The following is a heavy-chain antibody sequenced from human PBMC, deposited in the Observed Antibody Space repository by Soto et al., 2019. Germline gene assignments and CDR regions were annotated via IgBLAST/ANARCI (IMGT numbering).Heavy chain of an antibody. CDR2: INAGNGNT. CDR3: ARGMIRGVITSTGMDV. V-gene: IGHV1-3*01. J-gene: IGHJ6*02. D-gene: IGHD3-10*01. Sequence: ASVKVSCKASGYTLTSYAMHWVRQAPGQRLEWMGWINAGNGNTKYSQKFQGRVTITRDTSASTAYMELSSLRSEDTAVYYCARGMIRGVITSTGMDVWGQGTTVTVSS. CDR1: GYTLTSYA.